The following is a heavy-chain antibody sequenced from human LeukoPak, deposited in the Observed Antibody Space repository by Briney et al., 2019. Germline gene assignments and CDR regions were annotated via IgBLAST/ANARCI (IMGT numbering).Heavy chain of an antibody. CDR1: GGSISSSSYY. D-gene: IGHD3-10*01. CDR2: IYYSGST. CDR3: ARGLLGISGS. V-gene: IGHV4-39*01. J-gene: IGHJ4*02. Sequence: SETLSLTCTVSGGSISSSSYYWGWIRQPPGKGLEWIGSIYYSGSTYYNPSLKSRVTISVDTSKNQFSLKLSSVTAADTAVYYCARGLLGISGSWGQGTLVTVSS.